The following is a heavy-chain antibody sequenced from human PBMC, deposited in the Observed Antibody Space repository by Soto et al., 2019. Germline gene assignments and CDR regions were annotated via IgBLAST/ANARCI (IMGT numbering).Heavy chain of an antibody. CDR3: ARGVVVVAASRDYYYYYGMDV. D-gene: IGHD2-15*01. CDR1: GGTFSSYA. Sequence: QVQLVQSGAEVKKPGSSVKVSCKASGGTFSSYAISWVRQAPGQGLEWMRGIIPIFGTANYAQKFQGRVTITADESTSTAYMELSSLRSEDTAVYYCARGVVVVAASRDYYYYYGMDVWGQGTTVTVSS. CDR2: IIPIFGTA. V-gene: IGHV1-69*01. J-gene: IGHJ6*02.